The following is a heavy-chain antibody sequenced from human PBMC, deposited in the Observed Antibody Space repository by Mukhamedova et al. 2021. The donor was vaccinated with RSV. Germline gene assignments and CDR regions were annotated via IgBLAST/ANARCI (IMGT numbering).Heavy chain of an antibody. V-gene: IGHV3-11*06. Sequence: GRFTISRANAKNSLYLQMNSLRAEDTAVYYCARDTSPQVDGIGVDAFDIWGQGTMVTVSS. J-gene: IGHJ3*02. CDR3: ARDTSPQVDGIGVDAFDI. D-gene: IGHD3-10*01.